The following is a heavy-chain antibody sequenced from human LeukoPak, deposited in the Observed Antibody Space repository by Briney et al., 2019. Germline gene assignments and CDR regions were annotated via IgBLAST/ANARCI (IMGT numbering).Heavy chain of an antibody. V-gene: IGHV3-7*01. Sequence: GGSLRLSCAASGFTFSSYWMSWVRQAPGKGLEWVANIKQDGSEKYYVDSVKDRFTISRDNAKNSLYLQMNSLRAEDTAVYYCARERGAILGATVIDYWGQGTLVTVSS. CDR2: IKQDGSEK. CDR3: ARERGAILGATVIDY. D-gene: IGHD1-26*01. CDR1: GFTFSSYW. J-gene: IGHJ4*02.